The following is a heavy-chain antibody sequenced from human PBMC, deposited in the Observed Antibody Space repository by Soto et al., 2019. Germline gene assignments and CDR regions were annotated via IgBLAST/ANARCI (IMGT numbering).Heavy chain of an antibody. CDR2: IWYDGSNK. Sequence: GGSLRLSCAASGFTFSSYGMHWVRQAPGKGLEWVAVIWYDGSNKYYADSVKGRFTISRDNSKNTLYLQMNSLRAEDTAVYYCARDIGVAGYYYYGMDVWGQGTTVTVSS. J-gene: IGHJ6*02. CDR1: GFTFSSYG. V-gene: IGHV3-33*01. D-gene: IGHD6-19*01. CDR3: ARDIGVAGYYYYGMDV.